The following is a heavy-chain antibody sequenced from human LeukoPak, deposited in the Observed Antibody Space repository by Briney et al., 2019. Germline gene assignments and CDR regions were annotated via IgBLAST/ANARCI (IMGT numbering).Heavy chain of an antibody. Sequence: ASVKVSCKVSGYTLTELSMHWVRQAPGKGLEWMGGFDPEDGETIYAQKFQGRVTMTEDTSTDTAYVELSSLRSEDTAVYYCASMLYSYGIDRDYWGQGTLVTVSS. V-gene: IGHV1-24*01. CDR2: FDPEDGET. J-gene: IGHJ4*02. D-gene: IGHD5-18*01. CDR3: ASMLYSYGIDRDY. CDR1: GYTLTELS.